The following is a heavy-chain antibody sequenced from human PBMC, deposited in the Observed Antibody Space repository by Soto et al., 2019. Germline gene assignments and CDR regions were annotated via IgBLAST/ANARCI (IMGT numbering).Heavy chain of an antibody. CDR2: ISNDGNKK. Sequence: QVQLVESGGGVVQPGRSLRLSCAASGFTFSSYGMHWVRQAPGKGLEWVAVISNDGNKKYYADSVKGRFTSSRDNYKNTLYLQMNSLRDEDTAVYYCAKSYYSDTDYYYQGMDVWGQGTTVTVSS. V-gene: IGHV3-30*18. CDR3: AKSYYSDTDYYYQGMDV. D-gene: IGHD3-22*01. J-gene: IGHJ6*02. CDR1: GFTFSSYG.